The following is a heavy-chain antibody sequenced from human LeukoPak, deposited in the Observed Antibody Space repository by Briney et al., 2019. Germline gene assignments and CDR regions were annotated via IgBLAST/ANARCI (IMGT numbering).Heavy chain of an antibody. Sequence: SCKASGYTFTGYYMHWVRQAPGKGLEWVAVISYDGSNKYYADSVKGRFTISRDNSKNTLYLQMNSLRAEDTAVYYCAKVGGLRYCSSTSCYAGFDYWGQGTLVTVSS. CDR2: ISYDGSNK. D-gene: IGHD2-2*01. J-gene: IGHJ4*02. CDR1: GYTFTGYY. CDR3: AKVGGLRYCSSTSCYAGFDY. V-gene: IGHV3-30*18.